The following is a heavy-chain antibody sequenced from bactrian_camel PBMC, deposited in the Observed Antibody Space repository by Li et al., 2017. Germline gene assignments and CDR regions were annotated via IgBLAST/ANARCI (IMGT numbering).Heavy chain of an antibody. CDR1: GIPDSTTC. V-gene: IGHV3S53*01. D-gene: IGHD1*01. Sequence: HVQLVESGGGSVQAGGSLRLSCATSGIPDSTTCLAWFRQGPGKERERVTAISRGGTPSYADSVKGRFTVSRDNAKATVYLQMYSLKSEDASMYYCAATQPWVGCALAGAGFRYWGQGTQVT. CDR3: AATQPWVGCALAGAGFRY. J-gene: IGHJ4*01. CDR2: ISRGGTP.